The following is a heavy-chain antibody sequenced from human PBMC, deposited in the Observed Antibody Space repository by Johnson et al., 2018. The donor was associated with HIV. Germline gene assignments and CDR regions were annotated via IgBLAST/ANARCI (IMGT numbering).Heavy chain of an antibody. V-gene: IGHV3-23*04. CDR1: GFTFSSYA. J-gene: IGHJ3*02. D-gene: IGHD3-10*01. CDR3: ARAPGFSRAFDI. Sequence: VQLVESGGGVVQPGRSLRLSCAASGFTFSSYAMSWVRQAPGKGLEWVSSISGSGGRTYYAASVKGRFTISRDDSKNTLYLQMNRLTAEDTAVYYCARAPGFSRAFDIWGQGTMVTVSS. CDR2: ISGSGGRT.